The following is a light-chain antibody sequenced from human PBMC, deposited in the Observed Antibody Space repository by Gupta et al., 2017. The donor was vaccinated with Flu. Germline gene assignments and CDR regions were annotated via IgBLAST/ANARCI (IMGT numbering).Light chain of an antibody. V-gene: IGLV3-21*02. CDR1: NIGRRS. CDR3: QVWDSTTDHLV. J-gene: IGLJ3*02. CDR2: DNS. Sequence: SYVLTQPPPVSLAPGQTARISCAGNNIGRRSVHWHQQKPGQAPVLVVYDNSVRPSGIPERFSGSNSGNTPTLTISRVEAGDEADYYCQVWDSTTDHLVFGGGTKLTVL.